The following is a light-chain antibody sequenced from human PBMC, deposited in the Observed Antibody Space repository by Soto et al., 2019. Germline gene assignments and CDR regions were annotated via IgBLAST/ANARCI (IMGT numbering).Light chain of an antibody. CDR1: QSISSW. Sequence: DIQMTQSPSTLSASVGDRVTITCRASQSISSWLAWYQQKPGKAPKLLIYDASSLESGVPSRFSGSGSVTEFNLPIRSLQPDDFAPYYCQQYNIYPWTFGQGTKVEIK. V-gene: IGKV1-5*01. J-gene: IGKJ1*01. CDR2: DAS. CDR3: QQYNIYPWT.